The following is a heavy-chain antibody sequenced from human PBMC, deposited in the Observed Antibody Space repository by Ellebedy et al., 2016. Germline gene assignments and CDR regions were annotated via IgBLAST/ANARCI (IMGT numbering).Heavy chain of an antibody. J-gene: IGHJ4*02. D-gene: IGHD4-23*01. Sequence: GESLKISXKGSGFSFTNYWIDWVRQLPGKGLEWMGIIYPADSDSRYSPSFQGQVTFSVDKSIGTAYLQWTSLKPSDTGIYFCTRSHGNSGGLFDFWGQGTLVTVSS. CDR1: GFSFTNYW. CDR3: TRSHGNSGGLFDF. V-gene: IGHV5-51*01. CDR2: IYPADSDS.